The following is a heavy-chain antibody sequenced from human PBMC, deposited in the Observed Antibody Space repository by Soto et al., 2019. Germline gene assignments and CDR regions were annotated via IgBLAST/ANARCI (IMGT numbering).Heavy chain of an antibody. D-gene: IGHD3-16*02. V-gene: IGHV3-21*01. CDR2: ISSSSSYI. Sequence: EVQLVESGGGLVKPGGSLRLSCAASGFTFSSYSMNWVRQAPGKGLEWDSSISSSSSYIYYADSVKGRFTISRDNAKNSLYLQMNSLRAEDTAVYYCAREAITFGGVIAPSLYYFDYWGQGTLVTVSS. J-gene: IGHJ4*02. CDR3: AREAITFGGVIAPSLYYFDY. CDR1: GFTFSSYS.